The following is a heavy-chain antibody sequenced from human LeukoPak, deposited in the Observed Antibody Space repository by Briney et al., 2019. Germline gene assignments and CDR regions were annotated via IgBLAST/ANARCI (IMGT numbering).Heavy chain of an antibody. V-gene: IGHV3-21*01. D-gene: IGHD3-9*01. Sequence: PGGSLRLSCAASGFTFSNAWMSWVRQAPGKGLEWVSSISSSSSYIYYADSVKGRFTISRDNAKNSLYLQMNSLRAEDTAVYYCARVGGYDILTGYYSYFDYWGQGTLVTVSS. J-gene: IGHJ4*02. CDR2: ISSSSSYI. CDR3: ARVGGYDILTGYYSYFDY. CDR1: GFTFSNAW.